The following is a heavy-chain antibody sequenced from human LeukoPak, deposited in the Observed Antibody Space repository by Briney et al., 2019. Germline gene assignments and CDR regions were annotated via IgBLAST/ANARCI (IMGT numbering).Heavy chain of an antibody. CDR3: ARDSSGWYRWFDL. CDR1: GYTFTNYG. Sequence: ASVKVSCKASGYTFTNYGISWVRQAPGQGLEWMGGIIPIFGTANYAQKFQGRVTVAADESTSTAYMELSSLRSEDTAVYYCARDSSGWYRWFDLWGQGTLVTVSS. D-gene: IGHD6-19*01. CDR2: IIPIFGTA. V-gene: IGHV1-69*13. J-gene: IGHJ5*02.